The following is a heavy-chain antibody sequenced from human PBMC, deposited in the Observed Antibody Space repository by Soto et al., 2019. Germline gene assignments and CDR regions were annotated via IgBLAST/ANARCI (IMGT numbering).Heavy chain of an antibody. CDR3: ARGQWLAFDY. J-gene: IGHJ4*02. V-gene: IGHV3-48*03. CDR2: ISTSGTTI. D-gene: IGHD6-19*01. Sequence: LTLSCAASGLTFSPSEMHWFRQAPGKGLEWLSSISTSGTTIYYADSVKGRFTISRDNSKKSLYLQMNSLRREDTAVYYCARGQWLAFDYWGQGTMVTVSS. CDR1: GLTFSPSE.